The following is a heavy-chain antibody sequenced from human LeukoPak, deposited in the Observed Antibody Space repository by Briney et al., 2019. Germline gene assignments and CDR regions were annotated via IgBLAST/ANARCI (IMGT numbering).Heavy chain of an antibody. J-gene: IGHJ4*02. CDR1: GFTFSSYG. CDR3: AKGEIAATGHFDY. Sequence: GESLKISCAASGFTFSSYGMHWVRQAPGKGLEWVAFIRYDGSNKYYADSVKGRFTISRDNSKNTLYLQMNSLRAEDTAVYYCAKGEIAATGHFDYWGQGTLVTVSS. CDR2: IRYDGSNK. D-gene: IGHD6-13*01. V-gene: IGHV3-30*02.